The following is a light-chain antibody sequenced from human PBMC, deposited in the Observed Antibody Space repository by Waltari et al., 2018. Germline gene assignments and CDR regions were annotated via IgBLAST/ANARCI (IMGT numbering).Light chain of an antibody. J-gene: IGLJ3*02. CDR3: CSYAGSRTSWV. CDR2: EGS. V-gene: IGLV2-23*01. CDR1: SSDVGSHNL. Sequence: QSALTQPASVSGSPGQSITISCTGTSSDVGSHNLVSWYQQHPGKAPKLMIYEGSKRPSGVSNRFSGSKSGNMASLTISGLQAEDEADYYCCSYAGSRTSWVFGGGTKLTVL.